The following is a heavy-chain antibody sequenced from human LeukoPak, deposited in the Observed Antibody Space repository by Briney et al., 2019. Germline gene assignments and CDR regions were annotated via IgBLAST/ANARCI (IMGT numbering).Heavy chain of an antibody. CDR2: IIPMFGTA. Sequence: ASVKVSCKASGGIFSSYAISWVRQAPGQGLEWMRGIIPMFGTANSAPKFQDRVTITADESTSTAYMELSSLRSEDTAVYYCARGYYYGSGSFYNHDSWGQGALVTVSS. CDR1: GGIFSSYA. CDR3: ARGYYYGSGSFYNHDS. V-gene: IGHV1-69*13. J-gene: IGHJ5*01. D-gene: IGHD3-10*01.